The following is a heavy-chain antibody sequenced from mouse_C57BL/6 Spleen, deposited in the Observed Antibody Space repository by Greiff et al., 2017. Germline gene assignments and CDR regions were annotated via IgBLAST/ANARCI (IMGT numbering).Heavy chain of an antibody. CDR1: GYTFTSYW. CDR2: IYPGNSDT. Sequence: EVQLQQSGTVLARPGASVKMSCKTSGYTFTSYWMHWVKQRPGQGLEWIGAIYPGNSDTSYNQKFKGKAKLTAGTSASTAYMELSSLTNEDSAVYYCTRNCGNSVDYAMDYWGQGTSVTVSS. D-gene: IGHD2-1*01. V-gene: IGHV1-5*01. CDR3: TRNCGNSVDYAMDY. J-gene: IGHJ4*01.